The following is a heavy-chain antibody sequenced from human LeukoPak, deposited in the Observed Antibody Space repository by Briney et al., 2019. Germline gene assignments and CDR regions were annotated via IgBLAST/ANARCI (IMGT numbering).Heavy chain of an antibody. J-gene: IGHJ5*02. Sequence: ASVKVSCKASGYTFTGYYMHRVRQAPGQGLEWMGWINPNSGGTNYAQKFQGRVTMTRDTSISTAYMELSRLRSDDTAVYYCARNVEVAVAGTDWFDPWGQGTLVTVSS. V-gene: IGHV1-2*02. CDR1: GYTFTGYY. CDR2: INPNSGGT. D-gene: IGHD6-19*01. CDR3: ARNVEVAVAGTDWFDP.